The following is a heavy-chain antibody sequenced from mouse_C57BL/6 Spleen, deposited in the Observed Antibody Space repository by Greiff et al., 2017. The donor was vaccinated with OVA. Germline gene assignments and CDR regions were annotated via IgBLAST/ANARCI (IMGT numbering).Heavy chain of an antibody. CDR3: DSAPLYGSSYGGFAY. V-gene: IGHV14-3*01. CDR2: IDPAHGNT. Sequence: EVQLQQSVAELVRPGASVKLSCTASGFNIKNTYMHWVKQRPEQGLEWIGRIDPAHGNTKYAPKFQGKATITADTSSNTAYLQLSSLTSEDTAIYYCDSAPLYGSSYGGFAYWGQGTLVTVSA. J-gene: IGHJ3*01. CDR1: GFNIKNTY. D-gene: IGHD1-1*01.